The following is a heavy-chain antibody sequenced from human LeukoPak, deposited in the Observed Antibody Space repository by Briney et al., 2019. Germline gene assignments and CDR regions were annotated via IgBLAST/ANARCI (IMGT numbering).Heavy chain of an antibody. V-gene: IGHV4-31*03. CDR3: ARDSTYGPGSWFDY. CDR2: IYYSGST. J-gene: IGHJ4*02. CDR1: GGSISSGGHY. D-gene: IGHD3-10*01. Sequence: SETLSLTCTVSGGSISSGGHYWSWIRQHPGKGLEWIGYIYYSGSTYYNPSLKSRVTISVDTSKNQFSLKLSSVTAADTAVYYCARDSTYGPGSWFDYWGQGTLVTVSS.